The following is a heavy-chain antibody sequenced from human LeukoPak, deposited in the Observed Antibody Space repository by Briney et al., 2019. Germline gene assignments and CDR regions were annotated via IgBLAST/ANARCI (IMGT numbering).Heavy chain of an antibody. D-gene: IGHD6-19*01. CDR1: GFTFSSYW. Sequence: GGSLRLSCAAFGFTFSSYWMHWVRQAPGKGLVWVSRINSDGSSTSYADSVKGRFTISRDNAKNTLYLQMNSLRAEGTAVYYCASRDPYSSGWYVDYWGQGTLVTVSS. V-gene: IGHV3-74*01. CDR2: INSDGSST. CDR3: ASRDPYSSGWYVDY. J-gene: IGHJ4*02.